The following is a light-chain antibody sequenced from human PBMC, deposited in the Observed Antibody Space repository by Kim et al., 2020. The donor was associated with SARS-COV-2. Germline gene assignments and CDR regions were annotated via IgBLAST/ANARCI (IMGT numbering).Light chain of an antibody. CDR1: QGISSC. Sequence: DIQLTQSPSSLSASVGDRVTITCRANQGISSCLAWYQQKPGKSPKLLIYAASTLLSGVPSRFSGSGSGTDFTLTITSLQPEDFATYYCQQLNSYPWTFGEGTKVDIK. V-gene: IGKV1-9*01. CDR3: QQLNSYPWT. J-gene: IGKJ1*01. CDR2: AAS.